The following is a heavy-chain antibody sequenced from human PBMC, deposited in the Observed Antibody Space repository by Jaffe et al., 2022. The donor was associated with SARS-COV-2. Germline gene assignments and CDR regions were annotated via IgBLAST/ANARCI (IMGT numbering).Heavy chain of an antibody. CDR1: GGSINDYY. CDR2: LFYGGTN. J-gene: IGHJ5*02. Sequence: QAQLQESGPGLVKPSETLSLICTVSGGSINDYYWSWIRQPPGKGLEWIGNLFYGGTNNYNPSLKSRLTLSADTSKNHFSLKLTSVTAADTAVYYCARSGYGDFIDLWGLGTLVTVSS. V-gene: IGHV4-59*01. CDR3: ARSGYGDFIDL. D-gene: IGHD4-17*01.